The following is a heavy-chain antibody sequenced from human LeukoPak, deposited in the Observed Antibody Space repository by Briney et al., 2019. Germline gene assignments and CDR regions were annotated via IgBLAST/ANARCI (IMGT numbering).Heavy chain of an antibody. CDR3: AGEASGENYYYYGMDV. CDR1: EFTFSTYS. J-gene: IGHJ6*02. D-gene: IGHD3-16*01. Sequence: GGSLRLSCAASEFTFSTYSMNWVRQAPGKGLEWVSVIYSGGSTYYADSVKGRFTISRHNSKNTLYLQMNSLRAEDTAVYYCAGEASGENYYYYGMDVWGQGTTVTVSS. CDR2: IYSGGST. V-gene: IGHV3-53*04.